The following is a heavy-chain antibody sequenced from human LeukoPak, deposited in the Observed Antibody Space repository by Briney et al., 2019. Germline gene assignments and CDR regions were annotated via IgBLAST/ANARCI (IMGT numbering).Heavy chain of an antibody. CDR2: ISGSGGNT. CDR3: ARISSSSWKNFDI. J-gene: IGHJ3*02. D-gene: IGHD6-13*01. CDR1: GFTFSSYA. Sequence: GGSLRVSCAASGFTFSSYAMSWVRQPPGKGLEWVSSISGSGGNTYYADFVKGRFTISRDNSKNTLYVQLNSLRAEDTAIYYCARISSSSWKNFDIWGQGTMVTVSS. V-gene: IGHV3-23*01.